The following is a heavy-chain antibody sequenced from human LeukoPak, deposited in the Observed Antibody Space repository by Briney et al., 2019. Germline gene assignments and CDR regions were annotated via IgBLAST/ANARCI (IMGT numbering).Heavy chain of an antibody. CDR1: GYTFTAYY. D-gene: IGHD3-3*01. CDR2: INPNSGDT. J-gene: IGHJ6*03. Sequence: ASVKVSCKASGYTFTAYYMHWVRQVPGQGLEWMGRINPNSGDTDYAQKFQGRVIMTRDTSISTAYMEVSRLRSDDTAVYYCARVGYDFWSGYYPYYYMDVWGKGTTVTVSS. CDR3: ARVGYDFWSGYYPYYYMDV. V-gene: IGHV1-2*06.